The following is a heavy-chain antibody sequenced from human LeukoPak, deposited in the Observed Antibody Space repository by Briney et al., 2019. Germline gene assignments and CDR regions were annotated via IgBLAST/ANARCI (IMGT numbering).Heavy chain of an antibody. J-gene: IGHJ4*02. V-gene: IGHV1-8*01. Sequence: ASVKVSCKASGYTFTSYDINWVRQATGQGLEWMGWMNPNSGNTGYAQKFQGRVTMTRNTSISTAYMELSSLRSEDTAVYYCARGNYYDSSGTLSFDYWGQGTLVTVSS. CDR2: MNPNSGNT. D-gene: IGHD3-22*01. CDR1: GYTFTSYD. CDR3: ARGNYYDSSGTLSFDY.